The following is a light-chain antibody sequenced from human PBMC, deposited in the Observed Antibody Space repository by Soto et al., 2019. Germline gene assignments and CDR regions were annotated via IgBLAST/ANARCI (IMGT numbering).Light chain of an antibody. V-gene: IGLV2-8*01. CDR3: SSYTSSPLRV. CDR2: EVS. Sequence: QSALTQRPSASGSPGQSVTISCTGTSSDVGGYNYVSWYQQHPGKAPKLMIYEVSKRPSGVPDRFSGSRSGNTASLTISGLQAEDEADYYCSSYTSSPLRVFGTGTKVTVL. CDR1: SSDVGGYNY. J-gene: IGLJ1*01.